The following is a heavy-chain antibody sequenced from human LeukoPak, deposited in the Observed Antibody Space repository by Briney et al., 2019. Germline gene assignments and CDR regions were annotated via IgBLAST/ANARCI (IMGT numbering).Heavy chain of an antibody. CDR2: INHRGST. Sequence: SETQSLTCSVSGGSISSSSYYWGWIRQPPGTGLEWIGEINHRGSTNYNPSLKSRVTISVDTSKNQFYLKLSSVTAADTAVYYCARHPSYYYGSGSYYKSRYFDYWGQGTLVTVSS. CDR3: ARHPSYYYGSGSYYKSRYFDY. V-gene: IGHV4-39*01. CDR1: GGSISSSSYY. D-gene: IGHD3-10*01. J-gene: IGHJ4*02.